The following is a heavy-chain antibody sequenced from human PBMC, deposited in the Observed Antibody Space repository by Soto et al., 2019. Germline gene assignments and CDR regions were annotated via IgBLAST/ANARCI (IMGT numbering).Heavy chain of an antibody. J-gene: IGHJ6*02. V-gene: IGHV4-39*01. CDR2: IYYSGST. CDR3: ARHSGAGSMVRGVPTYYYYGMDV. Sequence: SETLSLTCTVSGGAISSSSYYWGWIRHPPGKGLEWIGSIYYSGSTYYNPSLKSRVTISVDTSKNQFSLKLSSVTAADTAVYYCARHSGAGSMVRGVPTYYYYGMDVWGQGTTVT. CDR1: GGAISSSSYY. D-gene: IGHD3-10*01.